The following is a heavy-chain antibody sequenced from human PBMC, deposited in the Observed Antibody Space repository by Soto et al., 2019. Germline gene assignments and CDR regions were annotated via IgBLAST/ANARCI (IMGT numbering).Heavy chain of an antibody. J-gene: IGHJ4*02. Sequence: PSETLSLTCTVSGDSISSYYWNWIRQSPGKGLEWIGYISYRGSAKYNPSLKSRVTLSLDTSKNQFSLRLSSVAAADTAVYYCARTGGSYADYWGQGTLVTVSS. CDR1: GDSISSYY. CDR3: ARTGGSYADY. D-gene: IGHD1-26*01. V-gene: IGHV4-59*01. CDR2: ISYRGSA.